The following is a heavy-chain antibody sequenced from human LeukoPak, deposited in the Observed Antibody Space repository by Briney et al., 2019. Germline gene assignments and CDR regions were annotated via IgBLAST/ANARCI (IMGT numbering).Heavy chain of an antibody. J-gene: IGHJ5*02. CDR2: IYYSGST. CDR1: GGSISSSSYY. CDR3: ARGMGYSYGYQYWSDP. Sequence: SETLSLTCTVSGGSISSSSYYWGWIRQPPGKGLEWIGSIYYSGSTNYNPSLKSRVTISVDTSKNQFSLKLTSVTAADTAVYYCARGMGYSYGYQYWSDPCGQGTLVTVSS. D-gene: IGHD5-18*01. V-gene: IGHV4-39*07.